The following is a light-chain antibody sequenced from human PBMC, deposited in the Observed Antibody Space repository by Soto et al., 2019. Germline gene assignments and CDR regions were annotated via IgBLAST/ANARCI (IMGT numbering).Light chain of an antibody. J-gene: IGLJ1*01. V-gene: IGLV2-14*03. Sequence: ALTQPASVSGSPGQSITISCTGTSSDVGGYNYVSWYQHHPGKAPKLMIYDVSNRPSGVSNRFSGSKSGNTASLTISGLQPEDEADYYCSSYTTSNTRQIVFGTGTKVT. CDR1: SSDVGGYNY. CDR2: DVS. CDR3: SSYTTSNTRQIV.